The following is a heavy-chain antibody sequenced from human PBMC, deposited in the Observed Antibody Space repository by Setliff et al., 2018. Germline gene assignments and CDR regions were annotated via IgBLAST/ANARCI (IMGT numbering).Heavy chain of an antibody. Sequence: ASVKVSCKASGYTFTTYAISWMRQAPGQGLEWMGWISPYSGESNYAQKFQDRLTVTADTSTKTIYMELRSLTSDDTAVYFCTRSRGPRVVLAADFDFWGQGTLVTVSS. V-gene: IGHV1-18*01. J-gene: IGHJ4*02. CDR2: ISPYSGES. D-gene: IGHD3-16*01. CDR3: TRSRGPRVVLAADFDF. CDR1: GYTFTTYA.